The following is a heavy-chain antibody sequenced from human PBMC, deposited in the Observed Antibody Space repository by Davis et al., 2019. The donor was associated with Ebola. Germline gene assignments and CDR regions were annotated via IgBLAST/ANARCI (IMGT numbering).Heavy chain of an antibody. V-gene: IGHV3-53*04. Sequence: GESLKISCAASGFSVSDNYMSWVRQAPGKGLEWVSVIYREGRMYHADSVKGRFTICRHNSKNTLYLQSNSLRAEDTALYFCARGYYDSTGNRYFDFWGRGTLVTVSS. D-gene: IGHD3-22*01. CDR1: GFSVSDNY. J-gene: IGHJ2*01. CDR2: IYREGRM. CDR3: ARGYYDSTGNRYFDF.